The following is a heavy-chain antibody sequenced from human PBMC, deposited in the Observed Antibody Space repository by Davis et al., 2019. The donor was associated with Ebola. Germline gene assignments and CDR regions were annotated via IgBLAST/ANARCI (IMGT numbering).Heavy chain of an antibody. J-gene: IGHJ6*02. Sequence: GESLKISCAASGFSFSTYGLHWVRQAPGKGLEWVAFIWYDGNNKDYADSVKGRFTISRDNSKNTLYLQMNSLRAEDTAVYYCARPGGNCSGSFCPDYYYGMDVWGQGTTVTVSS. D-gene: IGHD2-15*01. CDR3: ARPGGNCSGSFCPDYYYGMDV. V-gene: IGHV3-33*01. CDR1: GFSFSTYG. CDR2: IWYDGNNK.